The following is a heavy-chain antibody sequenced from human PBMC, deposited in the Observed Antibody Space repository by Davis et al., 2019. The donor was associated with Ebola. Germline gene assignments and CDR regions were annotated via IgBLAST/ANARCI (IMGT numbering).Heavy chain of an antibody. D-gene: IGHD2-15*01. CDR1: GFTFSSYS. J-gene: IGHJ4*02. CDR2: ISSSSSTI. Sequence: GESLKISCAASGFTFSSYSMNWVRQAPGKGLEWVSYISSSSSTIYYADSVKGRFTISRDNAKNSLYLQMNSLRDEDTAVYYCARDLPSYCSGGSCWGQGTLVTVSS. V-gene: IGHV3-48*02. CDR3: ARDLPSYCSGGSC.